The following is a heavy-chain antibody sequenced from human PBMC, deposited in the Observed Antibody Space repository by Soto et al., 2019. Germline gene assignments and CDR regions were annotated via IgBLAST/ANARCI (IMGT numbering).Heavy chain of an antibody. CDR3: ARAGFYGPWDAFDI. CDR1: GGTRSGYY. J-gene: IGHJ3*02. D-gene: IGHD3-10*01. CDR2: INSSGST. V-gene: IGHV4-34*01. Sequence: SVTLSLTCAVDGGTRSGYYWSWLRQTPGKGLEWIGEINSSGSTNYNPSLTSGGSISVDTSKNQFSLKLSSVTAADTAVYYCARAGFYGPWDAFDIWG.